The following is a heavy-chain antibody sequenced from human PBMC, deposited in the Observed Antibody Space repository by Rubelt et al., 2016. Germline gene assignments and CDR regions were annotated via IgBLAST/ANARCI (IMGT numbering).Heavy chain of an antibody. CDR2: ISGSGST. D-gene: IGHD6-13*01. J-gene: IGHJ4*02. V-gene: IGHV3-NL1*01. CDR1: GFTFRSFG. CDR3: ARSVSSSSCRYFFDH. Sequence: QVQLVESGGGVVQPGRSLRLSCAASGFTFRSFGMHWVRQAPGKGLEWVSAISGSGSTYYADSVKGRLTISRDNSKNTLYLQMSSLRAEDTAVYYCARSVSSSSCRYFFDHWGQGTLVTVSS.